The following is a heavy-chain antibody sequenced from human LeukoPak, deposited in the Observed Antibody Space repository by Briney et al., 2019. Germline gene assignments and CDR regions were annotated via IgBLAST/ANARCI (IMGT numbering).Heavy chain of an antibody. V-gene: IGHV1-18*01. CDR1: GGTFSSYA. J-gene: IGHJ5*02. D-gene: IGHD1-26*01. CDR2: ISAYNGNT. Sequence: ASVKVSCKASGGTFSSYAISWVRQAPGQGLEWMGWISAYNGNTNYAQKLQGRVTMTTDTSTSTAYMELRSLRSDDTAVYYCARRVGWELLDKVNWFDPWGQGTLVTVSS. CDR3: ARRVGWELLDKVNWFDP.